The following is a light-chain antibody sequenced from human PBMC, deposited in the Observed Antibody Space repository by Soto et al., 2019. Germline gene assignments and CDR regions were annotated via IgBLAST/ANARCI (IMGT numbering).Light chain of an antibody. CDR2: DVS. CDR3: CSYAGSSALV. Sequence: QSALTQPASVSGSPGQPITISCTGTSSDIGSYNLVSWYQQDPGKAPKLLIYDVSERPSGVSNRFSGSKSGNTASLTISGLQVEDEADYYCCSYAGSSALVFGGGTKLTVL. J-gene: IGLJ3*02. CDR1: SSDIGSYNL. V-gene: IGLV2-23*02.